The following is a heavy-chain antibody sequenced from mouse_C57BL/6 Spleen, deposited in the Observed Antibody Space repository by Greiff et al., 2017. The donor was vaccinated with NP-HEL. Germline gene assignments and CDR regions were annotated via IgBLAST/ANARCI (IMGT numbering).Heavy chain of an antibody. J-gene: IGHJ2*01. CDR3: ARSIYDGYYNFDY. V-gene: IGHV1-69*01. CDR1: GYTFTSYW. D-gene: IGHD2-3*01. Sequence: QVQLQQPGAELVMPGASVKLSCKASGYTFTSYWMHWVKQRPGQGLEWIGELDPSDSYTNYNQKFKGKSTLTVDKSSSTAYMQLSSLTSEDSAVYYCARSIYDGYYNFDYWGQGTTLTVSS. CDR2: LDPSDSYT.